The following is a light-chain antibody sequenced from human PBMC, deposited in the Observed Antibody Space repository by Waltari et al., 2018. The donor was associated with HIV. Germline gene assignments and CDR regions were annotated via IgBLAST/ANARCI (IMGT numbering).Light chain of an antibody. V-gene: IGLV3-1*01. CDR3: QAWDSSTVL. CDR1: YLGDTY. J-gene: IGLJ2*01. CDR2: QDD. Sequence: SHELTQPPSVSVSPGQTASITCSGDYLGDTYASWYQQKQGQSPVLVIYQDDKRPSGIPERFSGSNSGNTATLTITGTQAMDEADYYCQAWDSSTVLFGGGTKLTVL.